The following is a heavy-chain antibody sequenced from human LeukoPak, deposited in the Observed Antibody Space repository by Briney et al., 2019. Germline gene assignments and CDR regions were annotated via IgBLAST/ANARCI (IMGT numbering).Heavy chain of an antibody. CDR3: ARPRGYDRSGYYFLDAFDI. V-gene: IGHV4-4*09. CDR2: IYTSGST. Sequence: SETLSLTCSVSGGSISSYYWSWIRQPPGKGLEWIGDIYTSGSTDYNPSLKTRVTISLDTSKNQFSLKLNSVTAADTALYYCARPRGYDRSGYYFLDAFDIWGQGTMVTVSS. D-gene: IGHD3-22*01. J-gene: IGHJ3*02. CDR1: GGSISSYY.